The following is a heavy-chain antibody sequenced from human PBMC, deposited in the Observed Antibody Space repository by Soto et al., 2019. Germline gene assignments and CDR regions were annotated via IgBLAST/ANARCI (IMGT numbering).Heavy chain of an antibody. Sequence: QVQLVESGGGVVQPGRSLRLSCAASGFTFSSYGMHWVRQAPGKGLEWVAVISYDGSNKYYADSVKGRFTISRDNSKNTLYLQMNSLRAEDTAVYYCAKDVEGWLREGDAFDIWGQGTMVTVSS. CDR3: AKDVEGWLREGDAFDI. D-gene: IGHD5-12*01. J-gene: IGHJ3*02. V-gene: IGHV3-30*18. CDR1: GFTFSSYG. CDR2: ISYDGSNK.